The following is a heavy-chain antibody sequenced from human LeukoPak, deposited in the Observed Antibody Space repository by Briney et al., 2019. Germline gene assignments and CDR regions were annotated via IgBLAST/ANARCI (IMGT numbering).Heavy chain of an antibody. CDR3: ASDILSGYNETDY. CDR2: IWYDGSNK. V-gene: IGHV3-33*08. D-gene: IGHD3-9*01. J-gene: IGHJ4*02. CDR1: GFTFSHYY. Sequence: PGGSLRLSCAPSGFTFSHYYMSWIRQAPGKGLEWVAFIWYDGSNKYYSDSVKGRFTISRDNSKNTLYLQMNSLRAEDTAVYYCASDILSGYNETDYWGQGTLVTVSS.